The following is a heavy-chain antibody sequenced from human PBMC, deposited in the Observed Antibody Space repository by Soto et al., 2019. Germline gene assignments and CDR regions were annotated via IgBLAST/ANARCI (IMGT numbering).Heavy chain of an antibody. CDR2: ISGSGDNT. V-gene: IGHV3-23*01. CDR1: GFTFSSYA. CDR3: AKDRVTGWYVHYYYGMDV. J-gene: IGHJ6*02. D-gene: IGHD6-19*01. Sequence: GGSLRLSCAASGFTFSSYAMSWVRQAPGKGLEWVSAISGSGDNTHYADSVKGRFTISRDNSKNTLYLQMNSLRAEDTAVYFCAKDRVTGWYVHYYYGMDVWGQGTTVTVSS.